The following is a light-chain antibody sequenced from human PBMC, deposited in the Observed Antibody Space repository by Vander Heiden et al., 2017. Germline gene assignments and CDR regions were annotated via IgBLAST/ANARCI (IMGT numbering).Light chain of an antibody. CDR1: SSNLGRHT. V-gene: IGLV1-44*01. J-gene: IGLJ2*01. Sequence: QSVLTQPPSASGTPGQRGTNSCSGSSSNLGRHTVSWYQQLPGTAPKLLIFSNNARPSGVPDRFSGSVSGTSATLAISGLQSENEADYYCAAWDDSLNGVVFGGGTKLTVL. CDR3: AAWDDSLNGVV. CDR2: SNN.